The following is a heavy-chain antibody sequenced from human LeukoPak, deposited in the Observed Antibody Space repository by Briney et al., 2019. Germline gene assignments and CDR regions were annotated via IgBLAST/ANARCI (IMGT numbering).Heavy chain of an antibody. J-gene: IGHJ4*02. D-gene: IGHD6-13*01. CDR3: ARNRFTSSIDY. V-gene: IGHV4-39*01. CDR1: GGSLSSTNDY. CDR2: IHYTGTL. Sequence: PSETLSLTCSVSGGSLSSTNDYWAWVRLPPGKGLEWIRTIHYTGTLYYNPSLMDRVTVSIDTSKNEFYLELRSVTAADTAVYFCARNRFTSSIDYWGQGTLVTVSS.